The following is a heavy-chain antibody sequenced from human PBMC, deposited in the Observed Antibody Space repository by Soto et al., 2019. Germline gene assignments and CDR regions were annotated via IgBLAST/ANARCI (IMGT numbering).Heavy chain of an antibody. Sequence: QVQLVQSGAEVKKPGSSVKVSCKASGGTFSSHAISWVRQAPGQGLEWMGGIIPIFGTANYAQKFQGRVTITADEATSTAYMAMSSLRSEVTAVYYEARESRYCSGGSCYFLPGIDYWGQGTLVTVSS. CDR2: IIPIFGTA. D-gene: IGHD2-15*01. J-gene: IGHJ4*02. V-gene: IGHV1-69*12. CDR3: ARESRYCSGGSCYFLPGIDY. CDR1: GGTFSSHA.